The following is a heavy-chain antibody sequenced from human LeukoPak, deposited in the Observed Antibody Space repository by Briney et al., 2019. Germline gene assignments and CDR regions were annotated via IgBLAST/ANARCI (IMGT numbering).Heavy chain of an antibody. CDR2: IIPIFGTA. Sequence: GASVKVSCKASGGTFSSYAISWVRHAPGQGLEWMGGIIPIFGTANYAQKFQGRVTITTDESTSTAYMELSSLRSEDTAVYYCARNYYDSSGDDAFDIWGQGTMVTVSS. D-gene: IGHD3-22*01. V-gene: IGHV1-69*05. CDR3: ARNYYDSSGDDAFDI. J-gene: IGHJ3*02. CDR1: GGTFSSYA.